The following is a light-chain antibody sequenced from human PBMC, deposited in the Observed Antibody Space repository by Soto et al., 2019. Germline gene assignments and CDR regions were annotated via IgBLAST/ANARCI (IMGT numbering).Light chain of an antibody. CDR1: QSVSSN. CDR2: GAS. V-gene: IGKV3-15*01. CDR3: QQYNNWPWT. Sequence: EIVMTQSPATLSASPVERATLSCSASQSVSSNLAWYQQKPGQAPRLLIYGASTRATGIPARFSGSGSGTEFTLTISSLQSEDFAVYYCQQYNNWPWTFGQGTKVDI. J-gene: IGKJ1*01.